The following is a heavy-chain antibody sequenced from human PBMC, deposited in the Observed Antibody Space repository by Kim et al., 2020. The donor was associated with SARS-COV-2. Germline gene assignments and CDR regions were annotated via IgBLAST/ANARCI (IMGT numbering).Heavy chain of an antibody. CDR2: INAGNGNT. V-gene: IGHV1-3*01. CDR1: GYTFTSYA. J-gene: IGHJ6*02. D-gene: IGHD3-16*01. CDR3: ARVGFDPTRYYYYGMDV. Sequence: ASVKVSCKASGYTFTSYAMHWVRQAPGQRLEWMAWINAGNGNTKYSQKFQGRVTITRDTSASTAYMELSSLRSEDTAVYYCARVGFDPTRYYYYGMDVWGQGTTVTVSS.